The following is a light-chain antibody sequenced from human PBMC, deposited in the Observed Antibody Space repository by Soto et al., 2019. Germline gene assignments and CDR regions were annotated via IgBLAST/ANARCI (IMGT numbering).Light chain of an antibody. V-gene: IGKV3-20*01. CDR3: QQYGNSRWT. J-gene: IGKJ1*01. Sequence: EIVLTQSPGTLSLSPGERATLSCRGSQSISSSYLAWYQQKPGQSPRLLIFAASNRATGIPDRFSGSGSGTDFTLTIGRVESEDFGVYYCQQYGNSRWTCGQGPKVEV. CDR1: QSISSSY. CDR2: AAS.